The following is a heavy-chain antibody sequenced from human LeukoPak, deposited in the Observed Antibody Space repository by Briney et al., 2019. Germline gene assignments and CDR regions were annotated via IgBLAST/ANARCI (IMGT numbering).Heavy chain of an antibody. Sequence: GGSLRLSCAASGFTFSSYWMSWVRQAPGKGLEWVANLKQDGSEKYYVDSVKGRFTISRDNAKNSLYLQMNSLRAEDTAVYYCARENIVVVPAAIVTDFDYWGQGTLVTVSS. CDR2: LKQDGSEK. V-gene: IGHV3-7*01. CDR1: GFTFSSYW. CDR3: ARENIVVVPAAIVTDFDY. J-gene: IGHJ4*02. D-gene: IGHD2-2*01.